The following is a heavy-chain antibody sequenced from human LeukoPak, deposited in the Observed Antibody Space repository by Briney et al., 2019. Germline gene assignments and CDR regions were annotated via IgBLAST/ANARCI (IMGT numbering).Heavy chain of an antibody. CDR2: IYYSGST. J-gene: IGHJ4*02. V-gene: IGHV4-30-4*01. Sequence: SETLSLTCTVSGGSISSGDYYWSWIRQPPGKGLEWIGYIYYSGSTYYNPSLKSRVTISVDTSKNQFSLKLSSVTAADTAVYYCARVSRQQQLVYDYWGQGTLVTVSS. D-gene: IGHD6-13*01. CDR3: ARVSRQQQLVYDY. CDR1: GGSISSGDYY.